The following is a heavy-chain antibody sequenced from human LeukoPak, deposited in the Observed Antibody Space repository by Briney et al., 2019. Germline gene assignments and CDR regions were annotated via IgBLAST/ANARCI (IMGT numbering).Heavy chain of an antibody. J-gene: IGHJ4*02. V-gene: IGHV3-21*01. CDR1: GFMFSGYW. CDR3: ARGHNSGYYLKY. CDR2: IGSGSSYI. D-gene: IGHD3-22*01. Sequence: GGSLRLSCAASGFMFSGYWMSWVRQAPGKGLEWVSSIGSGSSYIYYADSLKGRFTISRDNAKNSLYLQMNSLRAEDTAVYYCARGHNSGYYLKYWGQGTLVTVSS.